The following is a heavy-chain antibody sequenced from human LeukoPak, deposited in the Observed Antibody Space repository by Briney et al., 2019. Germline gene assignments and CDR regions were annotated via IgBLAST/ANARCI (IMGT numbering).Heavy chain of an antibody. J-gene: IGHJ4*02. D-gene: IGHD3-10*01. CDR3: AKEGPGVYFDY. V-gene: IGHV3-30*18. Sequence: PGRSLRLSCAASGFTFSSYGMHWVRQAPGKGLEWVAVISYDGSNKYYADSVKGRFTISRDNSKNTLYLQMNSLRAEDTAVYYCAKEGPGVYFDYWGQGTLVTVSS. CDR1: GFTFSSYG. CDR2: ISYDGSNK.